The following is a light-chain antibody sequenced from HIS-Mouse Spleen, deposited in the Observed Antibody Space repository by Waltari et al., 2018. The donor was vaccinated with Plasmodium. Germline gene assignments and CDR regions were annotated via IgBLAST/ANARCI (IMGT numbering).Light chain of an antibody. CDR3: MQALQTPRYT. Sequence: DIVMTQSPLSLPVTPREPASLSSTSSQRLLHSIGYNYLDWYLQKPGQSLQLLIYLGSNRASGVPDRFSGSGSGTDFTLKISRVEAEDVGVYYCMQALQTPRYTFGQGTKLEIK. V-gene: IGKV2-28*01. J-gene: IGKJ2*01. CDR1: QRLLHSIGYNY. CDR2: LGS.